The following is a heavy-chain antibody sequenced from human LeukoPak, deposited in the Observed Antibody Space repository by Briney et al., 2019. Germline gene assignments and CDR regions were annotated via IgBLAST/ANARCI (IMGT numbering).Heavy chain of an antibody. V-gene: IGHV3-53*01. Sequence: GGSLRLSCAASGFTVSSTYMSWVRQAPGKGLDWVSVIYSGGNIYYIESVKGRFTISRDSAKNSLYLQMNSLRDKDTAVYYCAREGADFWSGYYVWFDPWGQGTLVTVSS. CDR2: IYSGGNI. D-gene: IGHD3-3*01. J-gene: IGHJ5*02. CDR3: AREGADFWSGYYVWFDP. CDR1: GFTVSSTY.